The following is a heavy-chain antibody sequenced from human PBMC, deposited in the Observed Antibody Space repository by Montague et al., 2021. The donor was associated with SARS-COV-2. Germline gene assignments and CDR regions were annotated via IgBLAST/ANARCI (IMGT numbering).Heavy chain of an antibody. V-gene: IGHV3-30*19. CDR1: GFTFSSYG. CDR2: ISYDGSNK. CDR3: AAEIGYYDFWSGYHDAFDI. Sequence: SLRLSCAASGFTFSSYGMHWVRQAPGKGLEWVAVISYDGSNKYYADSVKGRFTFSRDNSKNTLYLQMNSLRAEDTAVYYCAAEIGYYDFWSGYHDAFDIWGQGTMVTVSS. D-gene: IGHD3-3*01. J-gene: IGHJ3*02.